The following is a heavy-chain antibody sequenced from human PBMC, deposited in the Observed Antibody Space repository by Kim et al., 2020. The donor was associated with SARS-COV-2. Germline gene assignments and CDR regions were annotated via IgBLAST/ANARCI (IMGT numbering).Heavy chain of an antibody. CDR2: IWYDGNNK. Sequence: GGSLRLSCAASGFTFSSYGMHWVRQAPGKGLEWVAVIWYDGNNKNYADSVKGRFTISRDNSKNTLYLQMNSLRAEDTAVYYCATDDSSGKPGGYWGQGTLVTVSS. V-gene: IGHV3-33*01. D-gene: IGHD3-22*01. J-gene: IGHJ4*02. CDR1: GFTFSSYG. CDR3: ATDDSSGKPGGY.